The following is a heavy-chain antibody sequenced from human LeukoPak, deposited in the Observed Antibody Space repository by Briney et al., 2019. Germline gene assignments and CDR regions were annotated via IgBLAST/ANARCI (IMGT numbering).Heavy chain of an antibody. CDR2: IKQDGSTK. V-gene: IGHV3-7*01. D-gene: IGHD1-14*01. J-gene: IGHJ4*02. Sequence: AGGSLRLSCAASGFMFSNSWMAWVRQAPGTGLEWVANIKQDGSTKHYADSLKGRFTISRDNPKNSLYLQMNSLRADDTAIYYCARDTYGNLDYWGQGILVTVAS. CDR1: GFMFSNSW. CDR3: ARDTYGNLDY.